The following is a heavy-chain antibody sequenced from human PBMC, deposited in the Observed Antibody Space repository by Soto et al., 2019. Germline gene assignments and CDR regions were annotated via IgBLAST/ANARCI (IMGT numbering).Heavy chain of an antibody. CDR2: IDYNGVT. Sequence: SETLSLTCTVSGGSIYRSGYYWGWIRQPPGRGLEWIGNIDYNGVTYSNPSLKSRVTISRDTSKNQFSLKLTSVTAADTALYYCGKVLVGATGHTDSDSWGPGTLITFSS. V-gene: IGHV4-39*01. CDR1: GGSIYRSGYY. D-gene: IGHD2-15*01. CDR3: GKVLVGATGHTDSDS. J-gene: IGHJ4*02.